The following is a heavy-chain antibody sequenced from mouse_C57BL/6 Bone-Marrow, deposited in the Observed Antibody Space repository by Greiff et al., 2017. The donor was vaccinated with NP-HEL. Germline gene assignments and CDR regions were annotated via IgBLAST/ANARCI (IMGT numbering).Heavy chain of an antibody. CDR3: VSLTGGLYAMDY. V-gene: IGHV10-3*01. J-gene: IGHJ4*01. Sequence: EVQGVESGGGLVQPKGSLKLSCAASGFTFNTYAMHWVRQAPGKGLEWVARIRSKSSNYATYYADSVKDRFTISRDDSQSMLYLQMNNLKTEDTAMYYCVSLTGGLYAMDYWGQGTSVTVSS. CDR2: IRSKSSNYAT. CDR1: GFTFNTYA. D-gene: IGHD4-1*01.